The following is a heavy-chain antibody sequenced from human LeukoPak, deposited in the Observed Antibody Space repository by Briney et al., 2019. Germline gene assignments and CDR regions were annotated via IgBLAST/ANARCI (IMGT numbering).Heavy chain of an antibody. CDR3: ARNVRGGSTYLDY. J-gene: IGHJ4*02. CDR2: IYSSGTT. Sequence: SETLSLTCTVSGGSISNYYWTWVRQPAGKGLEWIGRIYSSGTTNYNPSLTSRVTMSVDTSKNQFSLKLSSVTAADTAVYYCARNVRGGSTYLDYWGQGTLVTVSS. D-gene: IGHD3-16*01. CDR1: GGSISNYY. V-gene: IGHV4-4*07.